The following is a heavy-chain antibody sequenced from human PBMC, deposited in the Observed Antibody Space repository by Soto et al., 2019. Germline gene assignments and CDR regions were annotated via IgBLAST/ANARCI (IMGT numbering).Heavy chain of an antibody. D-gene: IGHD2-2*01. CDR1: GFTFTYYA. CDR3: AKDRDYPRDQFHY. V-gene: IGHV3-23*01. J-gene: IGHJ4*01. CDR2: ISANGQGI. Sequence: GGSLRLSCTASGFTFTYYAFSWVRQAPGKGLEWVSAISANGQGIYYADSVRGRFTISRDNSKNTVFLHMDSLRAEDTAVYYCAKDRDYPRDQFHYWRHGTLVTVSS.